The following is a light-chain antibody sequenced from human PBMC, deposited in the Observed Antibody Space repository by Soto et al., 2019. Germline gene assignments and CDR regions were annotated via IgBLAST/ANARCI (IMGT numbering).Light chain of an antibody. CDR1: SSDVGGYNY. Sequence: QSALTQPPSAFGSPGQSVTISCTGTSSDVGGYNYVSWYQQHTGKAPKLTIYEVSKRPSGVPDRFSGSKSGNTASLTVSGLKAEDEADYYCSSYAGSNNLVFGGGTKLTVL. J-gene: IGLJ2*01. V-gene: IGLV2-8*01. CDR2: EVS. CDR3: SSYAGSNNLV.